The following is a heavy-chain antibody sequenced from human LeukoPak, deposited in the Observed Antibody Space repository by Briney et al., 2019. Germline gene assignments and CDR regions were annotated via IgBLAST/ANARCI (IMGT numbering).Heavy chain of an antibody. J-gene: IGHJ4*02. CDR3: ARDNDSRDPPHFDY. CDR1: GGTFSNYA. V-gene: IGHV1-69*06. CDR2: IIPIFGAA. Sequence: GASVKVSCKASGGTFSNYAISWVRQAPGQGLEWMGGIIPIFGAANYAQKFRGRVTITADKSTRTAYMELSSLRSEDTAVYYCARDNDSRDPPHFDYWGQGTLVTVSS. D-gene: IGHD3-16*01.